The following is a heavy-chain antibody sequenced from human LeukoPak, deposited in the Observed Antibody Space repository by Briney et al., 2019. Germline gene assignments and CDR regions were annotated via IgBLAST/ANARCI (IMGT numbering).Heavy chain of an antibody. CDR1: GGSFSGYY. Sequence: SETLSLTCAVYGGSFSGYYWSWIRQPPGKGLEWIGEINHSGSTNYNPSLKSRVTISVDTSKNQFSLKLSSVTAADTAVYYCARSYYDFTPPNYYYYYYMDVWGKGTTVTVSS. CDR2: INHSGST. D-gene: IGHD3-3*01. J-gene: IGHJ6*03. V-gene: IGHV4-34*01. CDR3: ARSYYDFTPPNYYYYYYMDV.